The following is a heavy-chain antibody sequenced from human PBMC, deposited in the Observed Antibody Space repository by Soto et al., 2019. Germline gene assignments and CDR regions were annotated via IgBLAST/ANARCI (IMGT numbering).Heavy chain of an antibody. CDR2: ISAYNGNT. V-gene: IGHV1-18*01. D-gene: IGHD3-22*01. Sequence: QVQLVQSGAEVKKPGASVKVSCKASGYNFNSYGISWVRQVPGQGLEWMGRISAYNGNTHYAQKVEGRVTMTTETSTSTAYMELRNLRSDDTAVYYCAGVLSGHYYYAPGDWGQETLVTVSS. CDR1: GYNFNSYG. CDR3: AGVLSGHYYYAPGD. J-gene: IGHJ4*02.